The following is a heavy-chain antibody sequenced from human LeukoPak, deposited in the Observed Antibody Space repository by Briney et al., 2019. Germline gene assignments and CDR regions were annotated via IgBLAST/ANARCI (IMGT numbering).Heavy chain of an antibody. CDR2: IKSKTDGGTT. J-gene: IGHJ4*02. CDR3: TTELVWFGVLAH. Sequence: PGGSLRLSCAASGFNFRDAAMTWVRQAPGKGLEWVGRIKSKTDGGTTDYAAPVKDRFTISRDDSKSTLYLQMNSLQTEDTGVYYCTTELVWFGVLAHWGQGTLATVSS. V-gene: IGHV3-15*01. CDR1: GFNFRDAA. D-gene: IGHD3-10*01.